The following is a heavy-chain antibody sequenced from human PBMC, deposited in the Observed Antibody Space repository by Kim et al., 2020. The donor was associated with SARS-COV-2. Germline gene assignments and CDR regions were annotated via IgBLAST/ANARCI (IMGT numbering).Heavy chain of an antibody. Sequence: GGSLRLSCAASGFTFNHYAMLWVRQAPGKGLEWVALITYDGSSQYYADSVKGRFTISRDSSENTLYLQMNSLRPDDTAVYYCAREIRGFYPAYWGQGTRGTVAS. CDR2: ITYDGSSQ. J-gene: IGHJ4*02. CDR3: AREIRGFYPAY. V-gene: IGHV3-30*04. CDR1: GFTFNHYA. D-gene: IGHD3-16*02.